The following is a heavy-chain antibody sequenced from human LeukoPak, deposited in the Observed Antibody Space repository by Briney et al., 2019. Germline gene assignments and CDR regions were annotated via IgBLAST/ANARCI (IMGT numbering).Heavy chain of an antibody. D-gene: IGHD3-22*01. CDR1: GGSISSYY. CDR2: IYTSGST. J-gene: IGHJ5*02. Sequence: SETLSLTCTVSGGSISSYYWSWIRQPAGKGLEWIGRIYTSGSTNYNPSLKSRVTISVDTSKNQFSLKLSSVTAADTAVYYCARGGYYDSSGYCWFDPWGQGTLVTVSS. V-gene: IGHV4-4*07. CDR3: ARGGYYDSSGYCWFDP.